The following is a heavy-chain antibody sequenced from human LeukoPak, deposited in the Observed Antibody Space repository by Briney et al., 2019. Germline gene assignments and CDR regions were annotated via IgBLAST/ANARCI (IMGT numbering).Heavy chain of an antibody. CDR3: ARVGYSGYDGFDY. J-gene: IGHJ4*02. Sequence: GGSLRLSCAASGFTFSTYAMHWVRQAPRKGLEYVSAISCNGGSTYYANSVKGRFTISRDNSKNTLYLQMGSLRAEDMAVYYCARVGYSGYDGFDYWGQGTLVTVSS. CDR1: GFTFSTYA. CDR2: ISCNGGST. D-gene: IGHD5-12*01. V-gene: IGHV3-64*01.